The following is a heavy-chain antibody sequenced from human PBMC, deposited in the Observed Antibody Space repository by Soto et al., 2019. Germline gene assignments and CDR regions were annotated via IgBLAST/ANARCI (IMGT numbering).Heavy chain of an antibody. CDR1: GFTFSSYG. CDR3: ARDAMATIPFS. CDR2: ISYDGSNK. Sequence: GGSLRLSCAASGFTFSSYGMHWVRQAPGKGLEWVAVISYDGSNKYYADSVKGRFTISRDNAKTSLYLQMNSLRAEDTAVYYCARDAMATIPFSWGQGT. V-gene: IGHV3-30*03. J-gene: IGHJ5*02. D-gene: IGHD5-12*01.